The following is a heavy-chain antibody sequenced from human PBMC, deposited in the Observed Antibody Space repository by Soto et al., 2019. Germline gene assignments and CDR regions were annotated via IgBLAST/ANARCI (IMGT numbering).Heavy chain of an antibody. CDR2: ISSSSSYI. V-gene: IGHV3-21*01. D-gene: IGHD6-19*01. J-gene: IGHJ4*02. CDR3: ARRRGIAVADSFDY. Sequence: GGSLRLSCAASGFTFSSYSMNWVRQAPGKGLECVSSISSSSSYIYYADSVKGRFTISRDNAKNSLYLQMNSLRAEDTAVYYCARRRGIAVADSFDYWGQGTLVTVYS. CDR1: GFTFSSYS.